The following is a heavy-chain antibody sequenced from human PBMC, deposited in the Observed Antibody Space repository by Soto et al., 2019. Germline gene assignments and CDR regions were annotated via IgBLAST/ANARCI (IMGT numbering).Heavy chain of an antibody. CDR2: ISSNGVGT. CDR1: GFTLSGYA. J-gene: IGHJ6*03. D-gene: IGHD6-6*01. Sequence: LRLSFASSGFTLSGYAMAWVRQAPGKGLEYVSGISSNGVGTYYANSVQGRSTISRDNSKNTVYLQMGSLRPEDMAVYYCARRARPDFYYMDVWGKGTTVTVSS. CDR3: ARRARPDFYYMDV. V-gene: IGHV3-64*01.